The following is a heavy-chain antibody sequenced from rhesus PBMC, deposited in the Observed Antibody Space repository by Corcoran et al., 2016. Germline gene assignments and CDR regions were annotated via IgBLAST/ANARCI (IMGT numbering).Heavy chain of an antibody. Sequence: QVQLQESGPGLVKPSETLSLTCAVSGGSISSSNWWSWIRPPPGKGLEWIGGIYSNSESTNYNPSLKSRVTISKDTSKNQFSLKLSSVTAADTAVYYCAREIQWVHFDYWGQGVLVTVSS. CDR3: AREIQWVHFDY. V-gene: IGHV4S12*01. D-gene: IGHD5-24*01. CDR1: GGSISSSNW. J-gene: IGHJ4*01. CDR2: IYSNSEST.